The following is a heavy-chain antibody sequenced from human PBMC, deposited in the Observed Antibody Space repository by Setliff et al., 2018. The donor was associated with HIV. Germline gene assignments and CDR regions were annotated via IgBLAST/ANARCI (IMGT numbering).Heavy chain of an antibody. Sequence: SETLSLTCTVSGCSISVSSHYWGWIRQPPGKGLEWIGSIYYSGSTSYNPSLKSRLTISVDTSKNQFSLKLDSVTAADTAVYYCARIIGSDISGAQYYFDHWGQGSLVTVSS. CDR2: IYYSGST. D-gene: IGHD1-20*01. V-gene: IGHV4-39*07. CDR3: ARIIGSDISGAQYYFDH. J-gene: IGHJ4*02. CDR1: GCSISVSSHY.